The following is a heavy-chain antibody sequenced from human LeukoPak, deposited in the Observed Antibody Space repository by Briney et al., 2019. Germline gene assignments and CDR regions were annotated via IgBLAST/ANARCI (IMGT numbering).Heavy chain of an antibody. CDR2: VGGDGRNT. Sequence: PGGSLRLSCAASGFTFSTYVMSWVRQAPGKGLVWVSSVGGDGRNTYYADSVKGRFTISRDNSKNTLFLQMNSLRVENTAVYYCAKDHVHSNSDYWGQGTLVTVSS. J-gene: IGHJ4*02. D-gene: IGHD4-4*01. V-gene: IGHV3-23*01. CDR3: AKDHVHSNSDY. CDR1: GFTFSTYV.